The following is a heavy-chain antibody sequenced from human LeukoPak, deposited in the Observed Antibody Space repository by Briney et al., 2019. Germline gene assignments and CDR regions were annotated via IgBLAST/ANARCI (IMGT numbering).Heavy chain of an antibody. D-gene: IGHD2-21*02. CDR1: GFTFSSYS. Sequence: GGSLRLSCAASGFTFSSYSMNWVRQAPGKGLEWVSSISSSSSYIYYADSVKGRFTISRDNAKNSLYLQMNSLRAEDTAVYYCARDFAYCGGDCYSATDAFDIWGQGTMVTVSS. CDR2: ISSSSSYI. CDR3: ARDFAYCGGDCYSATDAFDI. J-gene: IGHJ3*02. V-gene: IGHV3-21*01.